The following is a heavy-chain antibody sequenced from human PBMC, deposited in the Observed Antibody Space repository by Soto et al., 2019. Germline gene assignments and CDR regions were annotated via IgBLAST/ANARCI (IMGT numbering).Heavy chain of an antibody. V-gene: IGHV1-8*01. CDR2: MNPNSGKT. Sequence: QVQLVQSEAEVKKPGASVKVSCKASGYTFTSYDINWVRQATGQGLEWMGWMNPNSGKTGYAQKLQGRFTMTRNTSISTAYMGLSSLRTEDTAVYYWAREYSSRRSKNWGQGTLVTVSS. CDR3: AREYSSRRSKN. CDR1: GYTFTSYD. J-gene: IGHJ4*01. D-gene: IGHD6-19*01.